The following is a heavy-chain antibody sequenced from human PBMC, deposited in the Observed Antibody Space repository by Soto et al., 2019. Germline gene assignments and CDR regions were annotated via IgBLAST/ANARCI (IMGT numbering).Heavy chain of an antibody. V-gene: IGHV3-53*01. CDR1: GFTVSSNY. CDR2: LWSAGLT. D-gene: IGHD2-15*01. J-gene: IGHJ5*02. Sequence: EVQGVESGGGLIQPGGSLRLSCAASGFTVSSNYMTWVRQAPGKGLEWVSILWSAGLTYYADSVKGRFTISRDNSKNTLYLQMTSLRAEDSAVYYCSRELPPDLWGQGTLVTVSS. CDR3: SRELPPDL.